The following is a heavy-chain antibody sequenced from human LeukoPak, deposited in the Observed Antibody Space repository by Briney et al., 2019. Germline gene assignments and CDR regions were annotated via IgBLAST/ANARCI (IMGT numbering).Heavy chain of an antibody. CDR2: ISYDGTNK. D-gene: IGHD3-10*01. V-gene: IGHV3-30-3*01. Sequence: GRSLRLFCAASGFTFSTYAMHWVRQAPGKGLEWVALISYDGTNKYYADSVRGRFTISRDDSRNTVSLQMNSLTAEDTAVYYCARDLRITMVRGVRRFDSWGQGVLVTVSS. CDR3: ARDLRITMVRGVRRFDS. J-gene: IGHJ4*02. CDR1: GFTFSTYA.